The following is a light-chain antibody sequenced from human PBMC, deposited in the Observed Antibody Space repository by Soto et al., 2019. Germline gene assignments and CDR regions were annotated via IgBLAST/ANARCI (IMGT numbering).Light chain of an antibody. CDR2: GAS. CDR3: QQYGSSPPIT. CDR1: QSIRTN. V-gene: IGKV3-20*01. Sequence: EIVLTQSPATLSVSPGDRVTLSCRASQSIRTNVAWYQQKPGQAPRIIIFGASGRATGIPDRFSGSGSGTDFTLTISRLEPEDFAVYYCQQYGSSPPITFGQGTRLEI. J-gene: IGKJ5*01.